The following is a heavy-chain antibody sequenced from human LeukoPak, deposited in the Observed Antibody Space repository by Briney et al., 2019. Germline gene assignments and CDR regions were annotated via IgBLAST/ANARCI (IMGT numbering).Heavy chain of an antibody. CDR2: ISQTYTI. D-gene: IGHD2-21*01. V-gene: IGHV3-48*02. J-gene: IGHJ4*02. CDR1: GFIFSSYA. Sequence: GGSLRLSCAASGFIFSSYAMNWVRQAPGKGLEWISYISQTYTIYYSDSVRGRFTISRDNAKNSLFLQMNSLIDEDTAVYFCARDHDWGFDYWGPGTLVAVSS. CDR3: ARDHDWGFDY.